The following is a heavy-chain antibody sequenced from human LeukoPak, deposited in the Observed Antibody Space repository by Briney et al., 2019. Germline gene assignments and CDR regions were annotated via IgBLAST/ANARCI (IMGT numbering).Heavy chain of an antibody. CDR1: GFTFSSYG. CDR2: IWYDGSNK. D-gene: IGHD4-17*01. V-gene: IGHV3-33*01. CDR3: ARDGGDYNTYYFDY. J-gene: IGHJ4*02. Sequence: PGRCQRLSCAASGFTFSSYGMHWVRQAPGKGLEWVAVIWYDGSNKYYADSVKGRFTISRDNSKNTLYLQMNSLRAEDTAVYYCARDGGDYNTYYFDYWGQGTLATVSS.